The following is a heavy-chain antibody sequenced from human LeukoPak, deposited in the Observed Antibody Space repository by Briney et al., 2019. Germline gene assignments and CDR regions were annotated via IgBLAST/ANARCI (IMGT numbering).Heavy chain of an antibody. Sequence: GGSLRLSCAASGFTFSSYSMNWVRQPPGKGLEWVSSISSSSSNIYYADSVKGRFTISRDNAKNSLYLQMNSLRAEDTAVYYCAIGSGSYRTPYYYMDVSGKGTTVTVSS. J-gene: IGHJ6*03. V-gene: IGHV3-21*01. CDR1: GFTFSSYS. CDR3: AIGSGSYRTPYYYMDV. D-gene: IGHD3-10*01. CDR2: ISSSSSNI.